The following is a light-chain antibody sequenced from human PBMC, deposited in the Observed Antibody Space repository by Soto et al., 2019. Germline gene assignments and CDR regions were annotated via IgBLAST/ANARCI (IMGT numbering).Light chain of an antibody. CDR2: MAS. CDR1: QSISSW. V-gene: IGKV1-5*03. Sequence: DIQMTQSPSTLSASVGDKVTITCRASQSISSWLAWYQQNQGQAPKLLFFMASILQSGVLSRFSGIGSGTEFIFAFSSLQPDDSATYYCQQYNDNWTFGQGTKV. J-gene: IGKJ1*01. CDR3: QQYNDNWT.